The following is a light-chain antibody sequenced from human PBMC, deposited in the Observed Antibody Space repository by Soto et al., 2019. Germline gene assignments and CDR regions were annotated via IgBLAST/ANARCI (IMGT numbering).Light chain of an antibody. CDR3: TSYTNTGTVV. J-gene: IGLJ3*02. CDR2: DVN. V-gene: IGLV2-14*03. Sequence: SALTQPASVSGSPGQPITVSCTGTSNDVGGFNYVSWYQQHPGKAPKLMIYDVNYRPSGVSNRFSGSKSGNTASLTISGLQAEDEADYYCTSYTNTGTVVFGGGTKVTVL. CDR1: SNDVGGFNY.